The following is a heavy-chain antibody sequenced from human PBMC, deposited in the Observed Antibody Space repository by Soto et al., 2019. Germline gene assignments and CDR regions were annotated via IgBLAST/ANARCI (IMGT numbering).Heavy chain of an antibody. CDR3: ARLSTYYDFWSGQPGFDY. CDR1: GGSFSGYY. J-gene: IGHJ4*02. V-gene: IGHV4-34*01. Sequence: SETLSLTCAVYGGSFSGYYWSWIRQPPGKGLEWIGEINHSGSTNYNPSLKSRVTISVDTSKNQFSLKLSSVTAADTAVYYCARLSTYYDFWSGQPGFDYWGQGTLVTVSS. D-gene: IGHD3-3*01. CDR2: INHSGST.